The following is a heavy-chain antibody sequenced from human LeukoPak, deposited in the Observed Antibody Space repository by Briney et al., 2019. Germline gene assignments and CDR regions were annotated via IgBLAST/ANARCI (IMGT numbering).Heavy chain of an antibody. J-gene: IGHJ4*02. V-gene: IGHV1-18*01. D-gene: IGHD6-19*01. Sequence: GASVTVSCKASGYTFTSYGISWVRQAPGQGLEWMGWISAYNGNTNYAQKLQGRVTMTTDTSTSTAYMELRSLRSDDTAVYYCAMSPSLRVAVAGTLDYWGQGTLVTVSS. CDR1: GYTFTSYG. CDR2: ISAYNGNT. CDR3: AMSPSLRVAVAGTLDY.